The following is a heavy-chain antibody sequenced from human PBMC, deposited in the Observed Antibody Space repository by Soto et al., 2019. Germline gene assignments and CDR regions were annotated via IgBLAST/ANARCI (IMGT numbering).Heavy chain of an antibody. CDR2: ISGSGGST. D-gene: IGHD1-7*01. Sequence: EVQLLESGGGLVQPGGSLRLSCAASGFTFSSYAMSWVRQAPGKGLEWVSAISGSGGSTYYADSVKGRFTISRDNSKNTLYRQMNSLRAEDTAVYYCAKAHIPGITGTTDPFDYWGQGTLVTVSS. J-gene: IGHJ4*02. V-gene: IGHV3-23*01. CDR1: GFTFSSYA. CDR3: AKAHIPGITGTTDPFDY.